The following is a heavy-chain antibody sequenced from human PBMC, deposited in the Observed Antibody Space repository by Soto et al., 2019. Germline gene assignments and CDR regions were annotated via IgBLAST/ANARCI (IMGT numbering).Heavy chain of an antibody. D-gene: IGHD3-22*01. J-gene: IGHJ6*02. V-gene: IGHV4-4*07. Sequence: SETLSLTCTVSGGSISSYYWIWIRQPAGKGLEWIGRIYTSGSTNYNPSLKSRVTMSVDTSKNQFSLKLSSVTAEDTAVYYCARGVVYRDVGLAYGMDVWGQGTTVTVSS. CDR1: GGSISSYY. CDR2: IYTSGST. CDR3: ARGVVYRDVGLAYGMDV.